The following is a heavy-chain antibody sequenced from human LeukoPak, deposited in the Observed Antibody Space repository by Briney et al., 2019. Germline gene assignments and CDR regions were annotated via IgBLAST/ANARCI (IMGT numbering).Heavy chain of an antibody. Sequence: GASVKVSCKASGGTLSSYAISWVRQAPGQGLEWMGRIIPIFGTANYAQKFQGRVTITTDESTSTAYMELSSLRSEDTAVYYCARDRMVSSAFDYWGQGTLVTVSS. CDR1: GGTLSSYA. CDR2: IIPIFGTA. J-gene: IGHJ4*02. D-gene: IGHD6-19*01. V-gene: IGHV1-69*05. CDR3: ARDRMVSSAFDY.